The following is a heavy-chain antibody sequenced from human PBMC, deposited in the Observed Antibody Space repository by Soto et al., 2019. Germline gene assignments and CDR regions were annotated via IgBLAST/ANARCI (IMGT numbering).Heavy chain of an antibody. CDR2: ISWNSGSI. CDR3: AKDKVEDYGSGSWYYFDY. D-gene: IGHD3-10*01. V-gene: IGHV3-9*01. J-gene: IGHJ4*02. Sequence: EVQLVESGGGLVQPGRSLRLSCAASGFTFDDYAMHWVRQAPGKGLEWVSGISWNSGSIDYADSVKGRFTISRDNAKNSLYLQMNSLRAEDTALYYCAKDKVEDYGSGSWYYFDYWGQGTLVTVSS. CDR1: GFTFDDYA.